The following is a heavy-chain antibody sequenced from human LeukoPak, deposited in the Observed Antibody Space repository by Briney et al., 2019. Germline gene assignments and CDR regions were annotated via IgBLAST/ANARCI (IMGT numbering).Heavy chain of an antibody. D-gene: IGHD2-21*02. V-gene: IGHV4-4*02. Sequence: PSETLSLTCAVSGGSISSSNWWNWVRQPPGKGLEWIGEIYHSGTTNYNPSFKSRVTISVDKSKNRFSLKLNSVTAADTAVYYCAGRTRASGDYEGGIDYWGQGTLVTVSS. CDR2: IYHSGTT. CDR3: AGRTRASGDYEGGIDY. CDR1: GGSISSSNW. J-gene: IGHJ4*02.